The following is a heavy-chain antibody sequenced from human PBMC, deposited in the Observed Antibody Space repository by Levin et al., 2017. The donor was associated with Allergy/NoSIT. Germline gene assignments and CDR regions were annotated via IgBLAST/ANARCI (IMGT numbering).Heavy chain of an antibody. J-gene: IGHJ4*02. Sequence: GESLKISCAASGFTVSSYYMTWVRQAPGKGLEWVSVIYSGGSTYYADSVKGRFTISRDNSRNTLYLQMNSLRVEDTAVYYCARVPYSSGWSFDYWGQGTLVTVSS. CDR2: IYSGGST. CDR1: GFTVSSYY. CDR3: ARVPYSSGWSFDY. D-gene: IGHD6-19*01. V-gene: IGHV3-53*01.